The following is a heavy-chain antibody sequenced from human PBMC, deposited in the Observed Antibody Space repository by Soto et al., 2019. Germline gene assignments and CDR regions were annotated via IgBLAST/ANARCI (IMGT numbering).Heavy chain of an antibody. CDR2: INFDGSST. J-gene: IGHJ4*02. V-gene: IGHV3-74*03. Sequence: EVQLEESGGDLVQPGGSLRLSCAASGFTFSWHWMHWVRQAPGKGLVWVSRINFDGSSTTYADSVKGRFTISRDNSKNTLYLHMNSLRVEDTAVYYCAREVHDSSGYYEDYWGQGTLVTVSS. CDR1: GFTFSWHW. D-gene: IGHD3-22*01. CDR3: AREVHDSSGYYEDY.